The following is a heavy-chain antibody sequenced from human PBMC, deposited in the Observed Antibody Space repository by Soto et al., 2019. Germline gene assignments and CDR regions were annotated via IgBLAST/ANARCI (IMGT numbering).Heavy chain of an antibody. Sequence: GGSLRLSCAASGFSFSGYWMSWVRQAPGKGPEWVANIKEDGTEQHYVDSVKGRFTISRDNSENSLFLQMNNLRAEDSAIYYRAITTSTVSYWFDPWGPGTQVTVSS. J-gene: IGHJ5*02. V-gene: IGHV3-7*03. CDR3: AITTSTVSYWFDP. D-gene: IGHD4-4*01. CDR2: IKEDGTEQ. CDR1: GFSFSGYW.